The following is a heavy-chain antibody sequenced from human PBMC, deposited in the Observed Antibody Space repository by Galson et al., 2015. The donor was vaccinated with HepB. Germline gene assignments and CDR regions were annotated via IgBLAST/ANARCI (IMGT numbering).Heavy chain of an antibody. CDR3: ARGIKSITMVRGVYFDY. CDR1: GFTVSSNY. CDR2: IYSGGST. D-gene: IGHD3-10*01. V-gene: IGHV3-53*04. Sequence: SLRLSCAASGFTVSSNYMSWVRQAPGKGLEWVSVIYSGGSTYYADSVKGRFTISRHNSKNTLYLQMNSLRAEDTAVYYCARGIKSITMVRGVYFDYWGQGTLVTVSS. J-gene: IGHJ4*02.